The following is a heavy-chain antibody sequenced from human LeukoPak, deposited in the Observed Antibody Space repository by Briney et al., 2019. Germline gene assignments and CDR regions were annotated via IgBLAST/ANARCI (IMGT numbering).Heavy chain of an antibody. D-gene: IGHD6-13*01. CDR3: TTDTIAAAGIFEMVDY. J-gene: IGHJ4*02. CDR1: GFTFSNAW. Sequence: GGSLRLSCAASGFTFSNAWMSWVRQAPGKGLEWVGRIKSKTDGGTTDYAAPVKGRFTISRDDSKNTLYLQMNSLKTEDTAVYYCTTDTIAAAGIFEMVDYWGQGTLVTVSS. CDR2: IKSKTDGGTT. V-gene: IGHV3-15*01.